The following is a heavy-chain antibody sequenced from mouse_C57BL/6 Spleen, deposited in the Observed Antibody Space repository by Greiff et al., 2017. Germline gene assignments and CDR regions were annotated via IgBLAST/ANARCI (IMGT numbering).Heavy chain of an antibody. CDR3: ARDDGGY. V-gene: IGHV1-59*01. D-gene: IGHD2-3*01. J-gene: IGHJ4*01. CDR2: IDPSDSYT. CDR1: GYTFTSYW. Sequence: VKLQQPGAELVRPGTSVKLSCKASGYTFTSYWMHWVKQRPGQGLEWIGVIDPSDSYTNYNQKFKGKATLTVDTSSSTAYMQLSSLTSEDSAVYYCARDDGGYWGQGTSVTVSS.